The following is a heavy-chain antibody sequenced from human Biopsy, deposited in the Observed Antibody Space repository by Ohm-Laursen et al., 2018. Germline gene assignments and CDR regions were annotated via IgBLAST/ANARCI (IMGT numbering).Heavy chain of an antibody. CDR3: ASVVLGPTNDAFDL. CDR1: GGDINNYY. J-gene: IGHJ3*01. D-gene: IGHD3-22*01. Sequence: GTLSLTWNVSGGDINNYYWSWIRQPAGKGLEWIGRIYPGGSTNYNPSLKSRVTMSVDTSKKQLSLRLRPVTAADTAMYYCASVVLGPTNDAFDLWGQGTMVVVSS. V-gene: IGHV4-4*07. CDR2: IYPGGST.